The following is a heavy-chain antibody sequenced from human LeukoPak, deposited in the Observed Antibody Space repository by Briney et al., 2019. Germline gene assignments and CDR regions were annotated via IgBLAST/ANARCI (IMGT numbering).Heavy chain of an antibody. CDR2: IYYSGST. CDR1: GGSISSYY. Sequence: SETLSLTCTVSGGSISSYYWSWIRQPPGKGLEWIGYIYYSGSTNYNPSLKSRVTMSVDTSKNQFSLKLSSVTAADTAVYYCARGLYDYVWGSYLPDYWGQGTLVTVSS. D-gene: IGHD3-16*02. CDR3: ARGLYDYVWGSYLPDY. J-gene: IGHJ4*02. V-gene: IGHV4-59*12.